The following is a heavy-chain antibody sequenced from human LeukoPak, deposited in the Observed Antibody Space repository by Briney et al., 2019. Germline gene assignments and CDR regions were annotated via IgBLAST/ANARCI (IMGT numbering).Heavy chain of an antibody. CDR1: GYTFTSYD. CDR2: MNPNSGNT. V-gene: IGHV1-8*01. D-gene: IGHD6-19*01. CDR3: ARAVAGTYSLNY. Sequence: ASVKVSCKASGYTFTSYDINWVRHAPGQGLEWMGWMNPNSGNTGYAQKFQGRVTMTRNTSISTAYMELSSLRSEDTAVYYCARAVAGTYSLNYWGQGTLVTVSS. J-gene: IGHJ4*02.